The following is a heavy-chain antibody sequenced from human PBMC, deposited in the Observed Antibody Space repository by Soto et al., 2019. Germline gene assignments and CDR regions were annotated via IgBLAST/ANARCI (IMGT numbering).Heavy chain of an antibody. CDR2: ISSSSSYI. CDR3: ARDHSVADDY. CDR1: GFTFSSYW. D-gene: IGHD6-19*01. Sequence: PGGSLRLACAASGFTFSSYWMHWVRQAPGKGLEWVSSISSSSSYIYYADSVKGRFTISRDNAKNSLYLQMNSLRAEDTAVYYCARDHSVADDYWGQGTLVTVSS. V-gene: IGHV3-21*01. J-gene: IGHJ4*02.